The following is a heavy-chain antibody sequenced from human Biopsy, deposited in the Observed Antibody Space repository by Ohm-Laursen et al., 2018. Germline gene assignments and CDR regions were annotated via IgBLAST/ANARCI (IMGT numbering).Heavy chain of an antibody. CDR1: GYTFTSYY. D-gene: IGHD2/OR15-2a*01. CDR3: ARDWNSGWRLPGMMNYYYNGMDV. J-gene: IGHJ6*02. Sequence: GASVKVSCKASGYTFTSYYVHWVRQAPGQGLEWMGIINPSGGSTSNTQKFQGRVTMTRDTSTSTVYVELSSLRSEDTAVYYCARDWNSGWRLPGMMNYYYNGMDVWGQGTTVTVSS. V-gene: IGHV1-46*01. CDR2: INPSGGST.